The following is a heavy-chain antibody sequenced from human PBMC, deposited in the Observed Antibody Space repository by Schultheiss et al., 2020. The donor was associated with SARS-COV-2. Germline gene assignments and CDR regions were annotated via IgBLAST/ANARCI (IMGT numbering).Heavy chain of an antibody. CDR3: ARGPKLEYWE. V-gene: IGHV3-30*07. CDR1: GFTFSDYY. D-gene: IGHD1-26*01. CDR2: ISYDGSNK. J-gene: IGHJ4*02. Sequence: GGSLKLSCAASGFTFSDYYMSWVRQAPGKGLEWVAVISYDGSNKYYADSVKGRFTISRDNSKNSLYLQMNSLRAEDTAVYYCARGPKLEYWEWGQGTLVTVSS.